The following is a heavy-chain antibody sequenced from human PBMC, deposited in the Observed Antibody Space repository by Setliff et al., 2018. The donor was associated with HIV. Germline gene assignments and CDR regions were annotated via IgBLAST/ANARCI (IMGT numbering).Heavy chain of an antibody. CDR3: ARGHLDYNFWDEVLGNWFDP. CDR2: MNPNSGNT. CDR1: GYTFTNYD. D-gene: IGHD3-3*01. Sequence: KVSCKASGYTFTNYDINWVRQAPGQGLEWMGWMNPNSGNTGYAQKFQGRVTMTRNTSIRTAYMELSSLRSEDTAVYYCARGHLDYNFWDEVLGNWFDPWGQGTLVTVSS. J-gene: IGHJ5*02. V-gene: IGHV1-8*02.